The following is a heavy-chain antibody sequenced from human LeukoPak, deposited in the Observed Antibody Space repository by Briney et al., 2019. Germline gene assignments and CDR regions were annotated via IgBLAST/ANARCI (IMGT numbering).Heavy chain of an antibody. CDR1: GFTFSSYE. J-gene: IGHJ4*02. CDR2: IGSTSSNI. Sequence: GGSLRLSCAASGFTFSSYEMNWVRQAPGKGLEWVASIGSTSSNINYADSVEGRFTISRDNAKNSLYLQMNGLTAEDTAVYYCARFRFTTSREDFDSWGQGTLVTVSS. D-gene: IGHD3-22*01. CDR3: ARFRFTTSREDFDS. V-gene: IGHV3-48*03.